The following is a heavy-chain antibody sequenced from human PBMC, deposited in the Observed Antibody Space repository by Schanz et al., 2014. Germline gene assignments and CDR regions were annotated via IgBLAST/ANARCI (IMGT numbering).Heavy chain of an antibody. CDR2: ISSNGGST. V-gene: IGHV3-64*01. CDR3: ARDRNHYGGDGYAG. D-gene: IGHD2-21*02. J-gene: IGHJ4*02. CDR1: GLTFSRYA. Sequence: ELQLLESGGGLVQPGGSLRLSCAASGLTFSRYAMHWVRQAPGKGLEDVAVISSNGGSTYFGNSVRGRFTISRDNAKNSLYLQMSSLRAEDTAVYYCARDRNHYGGDGYAGWGQGTLVTVSS.